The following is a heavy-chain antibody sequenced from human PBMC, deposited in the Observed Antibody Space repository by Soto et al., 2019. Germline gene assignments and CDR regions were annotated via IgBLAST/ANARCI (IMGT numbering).Heavy chain of an antibody. CDR2: ISSSSSYT. CDR1: GFTFSDYY. V-gene: IGHV3-11*06. J-gene: IGHJ4*02. CDR3: ARDLLAAAANGGQGFDY. D-gene: IGHD6-13*01. Sequence: PGGSLRLSCAASGFTFSDYYMSWIRQAPGKGLEWVSYISSSSSYTNYADSVKGRFTISRDNAKNSLYLQMNSLRAEDTAVYYCARDLLAAAANGGQGFDYWGRGTLVTVSS.